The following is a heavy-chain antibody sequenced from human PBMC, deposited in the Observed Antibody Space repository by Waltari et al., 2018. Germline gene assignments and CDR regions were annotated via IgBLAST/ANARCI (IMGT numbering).Heavy chain of an antibody. CDR2: ISYDGSNK. J-gene: IGHJ4*02. V-gene: IGHV3-30-3*01. Sequence: MHWVRQAPGKGLEWVAVISYDGSNKYYADSVKGRFTISRDNSKNTLYLQMNSLRAEDTAVYYCARQTSGGYYDFWSGYTFDYWGQGTLVTVSS. CDR3: ARQTSGGYYDFWSGYTFDY. D-gene: IGHD3-3*01.